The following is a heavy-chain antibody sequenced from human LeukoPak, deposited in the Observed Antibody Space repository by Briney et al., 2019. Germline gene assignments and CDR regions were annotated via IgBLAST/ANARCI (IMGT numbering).Heavy chain of an antibody. J-gene: IGHJ4*02. D-gene: IGHD3-16*01. CDR2: INHSGST. CDR1: GGSFGGYY. CDR3: ARGLGGDYFDY. Sequence: PSETLSLTCAVYGGSFGGYYWSWIRQPPGKGLEWIGEINHSGSTNYNPSLKSRVTISVDTSKNQFSLKLSSVTAADTAVYYCARGLGGDYFDYWGQGTLVTVSS. V-gene: IGHV4-34*01.